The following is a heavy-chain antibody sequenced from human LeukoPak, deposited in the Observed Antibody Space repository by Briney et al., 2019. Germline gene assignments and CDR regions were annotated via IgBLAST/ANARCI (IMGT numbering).Heavy chain of an antibody. Sequence: GGSLRLSCAASGFTFSTYWMHWVRQAPGKGLVWVSRINGDGGSRNYADSVKGRFTISRDNAKNTLYLQMSSLRAEDTAVYYCGSASSHRTAAGGDYWGQGTLVTVST. CDR2: INGDGGSR. CDR3: GSASSHRTAAGGDY. V-gene: IGHV3-74*01. D-gene: IGHD6-13*01. CDR1: GFTFSTYW. J-gene: IGHJ4*02.